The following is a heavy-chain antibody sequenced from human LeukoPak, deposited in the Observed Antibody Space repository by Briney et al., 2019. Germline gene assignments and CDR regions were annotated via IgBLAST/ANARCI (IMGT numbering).Heavy chain of an antibody. D-gene: IGHD3-22*01. V-gene: IGHV4-59*08. CDR1: GGSITSYY. Sequence: SETLSLTCTVSGGSITSYYWTWIRQPPGKGLEWIGYIYYTGSTKSNPSLKSRVTISLDMSKNQFSLKLSSVTAADTPIYYCASSYYYDGTRYFDYWGLGTLVTVSS. J-gene: IGHJ4*02. CDR2: IYYTGST. CDR3: ASSYYYDGTRYFDY.